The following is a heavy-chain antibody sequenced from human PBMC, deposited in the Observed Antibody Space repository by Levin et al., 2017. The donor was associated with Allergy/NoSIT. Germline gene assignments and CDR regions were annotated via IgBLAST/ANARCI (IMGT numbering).Heavy chain of an antibody. J-gene: IGHJ4*02. Sequence: GESLKISCAASGFTFSSYAMSWVRQAPGKGLEWVSAISGSGGSTYYADSVKGRFTISRDNSKNTLYLQMNSLRAEDTAVYYCAKALVQLEPYFDYWGQGTLVTVSS. V-gene: IGHV3-23*01. CDR1: GFTFSSYA. CDR2: ISGSGGST. D-gene: IGHD1-1*01. CDR3: AKALVQLEPYFDY.